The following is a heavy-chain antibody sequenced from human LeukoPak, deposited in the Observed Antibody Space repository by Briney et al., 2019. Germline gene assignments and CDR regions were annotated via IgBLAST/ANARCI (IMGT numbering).Heavy chain of an antibody. CDR2: ISSSGSTT. D-gene: IGHD2-2*01. CDR1: GFTFSYYS. J-gene: IGHJ4*02. CDR3: AFRPLGDCSSSTCYAFDY. Sequence: GGSLRISCAVSGFTFSYYSMNWVRQAPGKGLEWVSYISSSGSTTYYADSVKGRFTVSRDNAKNSLYLQMNSLRDEDTAVYYCAFRPLGDCSSSTCYAFDYWGRGTLVTVSS. V-gene: IGHV3-48*02.